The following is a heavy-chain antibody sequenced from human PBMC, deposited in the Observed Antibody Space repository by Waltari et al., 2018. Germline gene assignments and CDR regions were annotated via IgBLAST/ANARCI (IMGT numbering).Heavy chain of an antibody. V-gene: IGHV3-21*02. CDR1: GFTFSTYS. Sequence: EVQLVESGGGLVKPGGSQRLSCAASGFTFSTYSMNWVRQAPGKGLEWVSSISSSSSYIYYADSVKGRFTISRDNAKNSLFLQMNSLRAEDTAVYYCARAHSYGSSDYYYMDVWGNGTTVTVSS. CDR3: ARAHSYGSSDYYYMDV. CDR2: ISSSSSYI. J-gene: IGHJ6*03. D-gene: IGHD5-18*01.